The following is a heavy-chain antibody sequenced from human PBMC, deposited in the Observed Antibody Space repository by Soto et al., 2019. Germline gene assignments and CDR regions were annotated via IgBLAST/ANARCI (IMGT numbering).Heavy chain of an antibody. CDR1: GGTFNSYG. D-gene: IGHD3-22*01. J-gene: IGHJ3*02. CDR2: IIPLYGTV. Sequence: ASVKVSCKASGGTFNSYGISWVRQAPGQGLDWMGVIIPLYGTVNYAQKFQGRVSITADKSTSTAYMELSRLRSDDTAVYYCARDRGSYYYDSSGYPDAFDIWGQGTMVTVSS. CDR3: ARDRGSYYYDSSGYPDAFDI. V-gene: IGHV1-69*06.